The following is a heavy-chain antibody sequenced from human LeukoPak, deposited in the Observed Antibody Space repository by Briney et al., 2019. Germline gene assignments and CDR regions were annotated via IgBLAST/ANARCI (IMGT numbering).Heavy chain of an antibody. V-gene: IGHV1-2*02. CDR1: GYTFTGYY. CDR2: INPNSGGT. Sequence: GASVKVSCKASGYTFTGYYMHWVRQAPGQGLEWMGWINPNSGGTNYAQKFQGRVTMTRDTSISTAYMELSRLRSDGTAVYYCALSTGYGGNILSDYWGQGTLVTVSS. CDR3: ALSTGYGGNILSDY. J-gene: IGHJ4*02. D-gene: IGHD4-23*01.